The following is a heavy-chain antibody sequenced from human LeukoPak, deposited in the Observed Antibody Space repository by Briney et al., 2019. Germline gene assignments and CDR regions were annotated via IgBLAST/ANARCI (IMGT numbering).Heavy chain of an antibody. CDR1: GGSISSTNYY. CDR3: ARDWNGVDY. Sequence: SETLSLTCIVSGGSISSTNYYWGWIRQPPGKGLEWIGSIYYSGGTYYNPSLMSRVTISVDTSKNQFSLKLSSVTAADTAVYYCARDWNGVDYWGQGTLVTVSS. J-gene: IGHJ4*02. CDR2: IYYSGGT. D-gene: IGHD3-3*01. V-gene: IGHV4-39*07.